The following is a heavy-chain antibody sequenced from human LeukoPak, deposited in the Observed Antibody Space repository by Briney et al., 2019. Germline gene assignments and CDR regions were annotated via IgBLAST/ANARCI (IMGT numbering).Heavy chain of an antibody. CDR2: ISAYNGST. CDR3: ARDIEGLVPHAFDI. J-gene: IGHJ3*02. CDR1: GYTFTSYG. V-gene: IGHV1-18*01. Sequence: ASVKVSCKASGYTFTSYGISWVRQAPGQGLEWMGWISAYNGSTNYAQKLQGRVTMTTDTSTSTAYMELRSLRSDDTAVYYCARDIEGLVPHAFDIWGQGTMVTVSS. D-gene: IGHD3-16*01.